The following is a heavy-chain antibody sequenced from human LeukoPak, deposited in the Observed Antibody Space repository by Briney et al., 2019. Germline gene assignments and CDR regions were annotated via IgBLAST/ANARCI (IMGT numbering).Heavy chain of an antibody. J-gene: IGHJ6*02. Sequence: SETLSLTCAVYGGSFSGYYWSWIRQPPGKGLEWIGEIYQSGSTNYNPSLKSRVTISVDKSKNQFSLKLSSVTAADTAVYYCAVSSTTVTSDYYYGMDVWGQGTTVTVSS. V-gene: IGHV4-34*01. CDR3: AVSSTTVTSDYYYGMDV. CDR1: GGSFSGYY. CDR2: IYQSGST. D-gene: IGHD4-11*01.